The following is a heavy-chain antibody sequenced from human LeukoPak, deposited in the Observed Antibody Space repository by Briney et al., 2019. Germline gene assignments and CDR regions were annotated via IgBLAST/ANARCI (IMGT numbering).Heavy chain of an antibody. CDR2: IWYDGSKK. J-gene: IGHJ4*02. Sequence: PGGSLRLSCAASGFTFSRYGMHWVRQGPGKGLEWVAVIWYDGSKKYYADSVKGRFTISRDNSKNTLYLQMNSLRAEDTAVYYCARDLRLGYYDSSLPDYWGQGTLVTVSS. CDR1: GFTFSRYG. D-gene: IGHD3-22*01. V-gene: IGHV3-33*01. CDR3: ARDLRLGYYDSSLPDY.